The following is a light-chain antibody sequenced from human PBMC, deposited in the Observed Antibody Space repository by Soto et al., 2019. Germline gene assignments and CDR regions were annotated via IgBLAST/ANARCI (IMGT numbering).Light chain of an antibody. CDR3: QSYDSSLSASV. V-gene: IGLV1-40*01. CDR1: GSNIGAGYD. Sequence: QSALTQPPSVSGAPGQRVTISCTGSGSNIGAGYDVHWYQQLPGTAPKFLIYGNSNRPSGVPDRFSGSRSDTSASLAITGLQAEDEADYYCQSYDSSLSASVFGGGTKLTVL. J-gene: IGLJ3*02. CDR2: GNS.